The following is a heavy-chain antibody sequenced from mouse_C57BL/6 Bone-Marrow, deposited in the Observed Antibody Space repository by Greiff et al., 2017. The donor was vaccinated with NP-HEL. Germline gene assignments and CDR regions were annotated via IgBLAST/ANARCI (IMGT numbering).Heavy chain of an antibody. CDR3: AREGNYELGRFAY. J-gene: IGHJ3*01. V-gene: IGHV5-4*01. CDR1: GFTFSSYA. CDR2: ISDGGSYT. D-gene: IGHD2-1*01. Sequence: EVQWVESGGGLVKPGGSLKLSCAASGFTFSSYAMSWVRQTPEKRLEWVATISDGGSYTYYPDNVKGRFTISRDNAKNNLYLQMSHLKSEDTAMYYCAREGNYELGRFAYWGQGTLVTVSA.